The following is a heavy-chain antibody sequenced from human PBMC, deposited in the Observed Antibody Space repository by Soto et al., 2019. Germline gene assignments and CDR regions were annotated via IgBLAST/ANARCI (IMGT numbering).Heavy chain of an antibody. CDR3: VRDLGVVAATTAPYYYYGMYV. J-gene: IGHJ6*02. D-gene: IGHD2-15*01. CDR2: IYYSGST. V-gene: IGHV4-59*01. CDR1: GGSISSYY. Sequence: QVQLQESGPGLVKPSETLSLTCTVSGGSISSYYWSWIRQPPGKGLEWIGYIYYSGSTNYNPSLKSRVTISAHTSKNQFSLKLSAVTAADTAVYYCVRDLGVVAATTAPYYYYGMYVWGQGTTVTVSS.